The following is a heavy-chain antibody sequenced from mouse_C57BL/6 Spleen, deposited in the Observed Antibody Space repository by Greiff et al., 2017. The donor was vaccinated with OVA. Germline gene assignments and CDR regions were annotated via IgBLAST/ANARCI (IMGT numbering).Heavy chain of an antibody. Sequence: QVQLQQSGAELVRPGASVKLSCKASGYTFTDYYINWVKQRPGQGLEWIARIYPGSGNTYYNEKFKGKATLTAEKSSSTAYMQLSSLTSEDSAVYFCARGDSNYPMDYWGQGTSVTVSS. CDR3: ARGDSNYPMDY. V-gene: IGHV1-76*01. D-gene: IGHD2-5*01. CDR1: GYTFTDYY. CDR2: IYPGSGNT. J-gene: IGHJ4*01.